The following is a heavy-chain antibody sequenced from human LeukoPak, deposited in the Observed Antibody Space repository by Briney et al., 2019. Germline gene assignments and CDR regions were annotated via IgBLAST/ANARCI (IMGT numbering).Heavy chain of an antibody. CDR1: GGSISGFY. Sequence: SETLSLTRTVSGGSISGFYWSWIRQPPGKGLEWIGRIYTSGSTNYNPSLKSRVTMSVDTSKNQFSLKLSSVTAADTAVYYCARDMNGYSYVGYYYYYMDVWGKGTTVTVSS. V-gene: IGHV4-4*07. CDR2: IYTSGST. CDR3: ARDMNGYSYVGYYYYYMDV. D-gene: IGHD5-18*01. J-gene: IGHJ6*03.